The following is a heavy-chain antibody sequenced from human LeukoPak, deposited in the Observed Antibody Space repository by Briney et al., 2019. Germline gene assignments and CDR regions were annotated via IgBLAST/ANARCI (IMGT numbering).Heavy chain of an antibody. V-gene: IGHV3-30-3*01. D-gene: IGHD2-21*01. J-gene: IGHJ4*02. CDR3: ARSIPYGTTWHGRSDY. CDR1: GFTFSSYA. CDR2: ISYDGSNK. Sequence: GRSLRLSCAASGFTFSSYAMHRVRQAPGKGLEWVAVISYDGSNKYYADSVKGRFTISRDNALNSLYLQMNSLRAEDTAIYYCARSIPYGTTWHGRSDYWGQGTLVTVSS.